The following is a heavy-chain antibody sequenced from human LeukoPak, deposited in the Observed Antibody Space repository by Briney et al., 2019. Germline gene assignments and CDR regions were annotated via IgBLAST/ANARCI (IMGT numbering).Heavy chain of an antibody. CDR2: ISTYNGNA. CDR3: ARGGDYYDSSGYYYFDY. CDR1: GYTFTYFG. J-gene: IGHJ4*02. D-gene: IGHD3-22*01. Sequence: GASVKVSCKTSGYTFTYFGITWVRQAPGQGLEWMGWISTYNGNAKYAQNLQGRVTMTTDTSTTTVYMELRSLRSDDTAVYYCARGGDYYDSSGYYYFDYWGQGTLVTVSS. V-gene: IGHV1-18*01.